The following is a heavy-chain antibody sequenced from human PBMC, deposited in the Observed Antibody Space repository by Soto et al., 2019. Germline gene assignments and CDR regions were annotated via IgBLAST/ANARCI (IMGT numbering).Heavy chain of an antibody. CDR3: ARTRITMIVVVIPYAFDI. V-gene: IGHV4-34*01. D-gene: IGHD3-22*01. Sequence: SETLSLTGAVYGGSFSGYYWSWIRQPPGKGLEWIGEINHSGSTNYNPSLKSRVTISVDTSKNQFSLKLSSVTAADTAVYYCARTRITMIVVVIPYAFDIWGQGTMVTVSS. J-gene: IGHJ3*02. CDR2: INHSGST. CDR1: GGSFSGYY.